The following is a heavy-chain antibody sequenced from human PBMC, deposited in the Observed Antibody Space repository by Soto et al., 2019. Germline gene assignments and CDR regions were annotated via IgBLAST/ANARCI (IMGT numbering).Heavy chain of an antibody. CDR2: IIPIFGTA. D-gene: IGHD4-4*01. J-gene: IGHJ6*02. CDR1: GGTFSSYA. V-gene: IGHV1-69*01. Sequence: QVQLVQSGAEVKKPGSSVKVSCKASGGTFSSYAISWVRQAPGQGLEWMGGIIPIFGTANYAQKFQGRVTITADESTRTAYMELSSLRSEDTAVYYCARDRRAVTTIDYYYYGMDVWGQGTTVTVSS. CDR3: ARDRRAVTTIDYYYYGMDV.